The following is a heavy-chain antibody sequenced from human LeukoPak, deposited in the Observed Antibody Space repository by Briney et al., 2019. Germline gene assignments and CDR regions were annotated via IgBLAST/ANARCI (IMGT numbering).Heavy chain of an antibody. D-gene: IGHD3-10*01. CDR3: ARAVPMARGVNYYDY. J-gene: IGHJ4*02. CDR1: GFTFSTSD. Sequence: GGSLRLSCAASGFTFSTSDMHWVRQATGKGLEWVSAIGPTGDTYYPGSVKGRFTISRENARNSLYLQMNSLRAGDTAVYYCARAVPMARGVNYYDYWGQGTLVTVSS. CDR2: IGPTGDT. V-gene: IGHV3-13*01.